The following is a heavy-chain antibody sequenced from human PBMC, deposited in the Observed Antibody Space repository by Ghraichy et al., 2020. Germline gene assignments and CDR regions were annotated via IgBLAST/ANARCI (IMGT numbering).Heavy chain of an antibody. J-gene: IGHJ4*02. CDR3: ARDPPVGRVFDY. Sequence: GGSLRLSCAASGFTFSSYWMTWVRQAPGKGLEWVANIKQDGSETYYVDSVKGRFTISRDNAKYSLYLQMNSLRAEDTAVYYCARDPPVGRVFDYWGQGTLVTVSS. CDR1: GFTFSSYW. V-gene: IGHV3-7*03. CDR2: IKQDGSET. D-gene: IGHD3/OR15-3a*01.